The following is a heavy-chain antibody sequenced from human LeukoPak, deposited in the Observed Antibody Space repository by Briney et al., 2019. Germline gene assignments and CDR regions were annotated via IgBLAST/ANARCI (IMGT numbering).Heavy chain of an antibody. D-gene: IGHD5-24*01. V-gene: IGHV3-53*01. CDR2: IYSGGTT. CDR1: GFTVSTTY. Sequence: GGSLRLSCVASGFTVSTTYMGWVRQAPGKGLGWVSVIYSGGTTYYADSVKGRFTFSRDNSKNTLYLQMNSLRAEDTAVYYCAKEGRDVKNARYGMDVWGQGTTVTVSS. J-gene: IGHJ6*02. CDR3: AKEGRDVKNARYGMDV.